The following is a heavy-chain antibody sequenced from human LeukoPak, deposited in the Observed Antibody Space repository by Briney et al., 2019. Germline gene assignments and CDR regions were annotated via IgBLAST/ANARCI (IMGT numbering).Heavy chain of an antibody. J-gene: IGHJ5*02. CDR3: ARERVFAVAGYNWFDP. CDR1: GFTFSSYA. CDR2: IYSGGST. Sequence: GGSLRLSCAASGFTFSSYAMSWVRQAPGKGLEWVSVIYSGGSTYYADSVKGRFTISRHNSKNTLYLQMNSLRAEDTAVYYCARERVFAVAGYNWFDPWGQGTLVTVSS. D-gene: IGHD6-19*01. V-gene: IGHV3-53*04.